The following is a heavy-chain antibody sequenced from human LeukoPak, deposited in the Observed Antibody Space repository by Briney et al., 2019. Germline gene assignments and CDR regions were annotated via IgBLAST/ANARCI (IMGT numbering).Heavy chain of an antibody. D-gene: IGHD3-16*01. CDR3: IPRGILHS. V-gene: IGHV3-23*01. CDR2: ISGSGGTP. CDR1: GFTFSSIA. J-gene: IGHJ5*02. Sequence: GGSLGLSCAASGFTFSSIAMSWVRQAPGKGLEWVSTISGSGGTPYYADSVRGRFTISRDNSKNTLGLQMNSLRVDDTAIYYCIPRGILHSWGQGTLVTVSS.